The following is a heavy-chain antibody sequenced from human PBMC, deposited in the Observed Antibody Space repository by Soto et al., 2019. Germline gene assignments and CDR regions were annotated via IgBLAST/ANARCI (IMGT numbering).Heavy chain of an antibody. J-gene: IGHJ6*02. CDR2: IYYSGST. D-gene: IGHD1-1*01. V-gene: IGHV4-61*01. CDR1: GDSVSSNSYY. Sequence: QVQLQESGPGLVKPSETLSLTCTVSGDSVSSNSYYWTWIRQPPGKGLEWIGYIYYSGSTNYNSPLKSRVTISVDTSKNQFSLKLTSLTAADTAVYYCARAWKEPWGGMDVWGPGTTVTVSS. CDR3: ARAWKEPWGGMDV.